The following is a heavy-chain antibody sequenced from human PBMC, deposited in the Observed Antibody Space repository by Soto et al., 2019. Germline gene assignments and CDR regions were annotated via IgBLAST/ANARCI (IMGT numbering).Heavy chain of an antibody. V-gene: IGHV3-9*01. CDR2: ITWNSGNI. D-gene: IGHD3-16*01. CDR1: GFTFDDYA. CDR3: VKDSYADFHRVFSTAEYVFDY. J-gene: IGHJ4*01. Sequence: EVQLVESGGGLVRPGKSLRLSCTASGFTFDDYAIHWVRQAPGRGLEWVSGITWNSGNIAYADSVKGRFTIARDDDNNSLYRQRTSLRPEDTALYYCVKDSYADFHRVFSTAEYVFDYCGHGALVTVSS.